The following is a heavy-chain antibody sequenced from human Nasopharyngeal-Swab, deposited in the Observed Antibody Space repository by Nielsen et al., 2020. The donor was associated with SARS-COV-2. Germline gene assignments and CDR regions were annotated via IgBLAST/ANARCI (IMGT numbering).Heavy chain of an antibody. J-gene: IGHJ4*02. Sequence: SQTLSLTCAISGDSVSSNSAAWNWIRQSPSRGLEWLGRTYYRSKWYNDYAVSVKSRITINPDTSKNQFSLQLNSVTPEDTAVYYCARQERQWLELQPHYFDYWGQGTLVTVSS. CDR1: GDSVSSNSAA. V-gene: IGHV6-1*01. CDR2: TYYRSKWYN. D-gene: IGHD6-19*01. CDR3: ARQERQWLELQPHYFDY.